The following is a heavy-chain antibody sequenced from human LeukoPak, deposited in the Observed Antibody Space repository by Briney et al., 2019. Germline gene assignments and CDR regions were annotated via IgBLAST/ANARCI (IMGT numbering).Heavy chain of an antibody. Sequence: PSETLSLTCTVSGGSISSYYWSWIRQPPGKGLEWLGYMSYGGITNYNPSLKSRVSISIDTSKNQFSLKLSSVTAADTAVYYCARGSRYGDYWGQGTLVTVSS. CDR1: GGSISSYY. CDR2: MSYGGIT. CDR3: ARGSRYGDY. D-gene: IGHD3-10*01. V-gene: IGHV4-59*01. J-gene: IGHJ4*02.